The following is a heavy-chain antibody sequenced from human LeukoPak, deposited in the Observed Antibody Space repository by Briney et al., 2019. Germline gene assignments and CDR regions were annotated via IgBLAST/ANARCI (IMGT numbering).Heavy chain of an antibody. CDR1: GFTFSDYY. Sequence: GGSLRLSCAASGFTFSDYYMSWIRQAPGKGLEWVSYISSSGSTIYYTDSVKGRFTISRDNAKNSLYLQMNSLRAEDTAVYYCASLDCSSTSCRDYWGQGTLVTVSS. V-gene: IGHV3-11*01. J-gene: IGHJ4*02. CDR3: ASLDCSSTSCRDY. D-gene: IGHD2-2*01. CDR2: ISSSGSTI.